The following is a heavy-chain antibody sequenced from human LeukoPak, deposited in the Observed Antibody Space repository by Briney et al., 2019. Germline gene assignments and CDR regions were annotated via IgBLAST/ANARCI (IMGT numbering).Heavy chain of an antibody. CDR2: INTKSDGGTI. D-gene: IGHD2-21*01. Sequence: KSGGSHRLSCAASGFTFTYAWMSWVRQAPGKGLEWVGRINTKSDGGTIDYAAPLKGRFTISRDDSKNTVFLQMNSLKSEDTAVYYCTTGLAFWGQGTLVTVSS. V-gene: IGHV3-15*01. CDR1: GFTFTYAW. J-gene: IGHJ4*02. CDR3: TTGLAF.